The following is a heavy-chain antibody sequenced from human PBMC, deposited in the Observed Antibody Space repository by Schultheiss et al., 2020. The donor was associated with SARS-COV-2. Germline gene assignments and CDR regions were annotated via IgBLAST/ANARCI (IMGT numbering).Heavy chain of an antibody. Sequence: GGSLRLSCAASGFTFSSYAMHWVRQAPGKGLEWVAVISYDGSNKYYADSVKGRFTISRDNSKNTLYLQMNSLRAEDTAVYYCASSGSMAAAGPTEYYYYGMDVWGQGTTVTVSS. J-gene: IGHJ6*02. V-gene: IGHV3-30-3*01. CDR3: ASSGSMAAAGPTEYYYYGMDV. D-gene: IGHD6-13*01. CDR1: GFTFSSYA. CDR2: ISYDGSNK.